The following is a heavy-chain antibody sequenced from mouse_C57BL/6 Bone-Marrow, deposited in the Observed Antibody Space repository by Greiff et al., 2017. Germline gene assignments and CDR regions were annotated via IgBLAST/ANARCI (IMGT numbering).Heavy chain of an antibody. CDR1: GYTFTSYW. D-gene: IGHD1-1*01. CDR3: ARPLTTVVSYWYFDV. V-gene: IGHV1-61*01. CDR2: IYPSDSAT. J-gene: IGHJ1*03. Sequence: QVQLQQPGAELVRPGSSVKLSCKASGYTFTSYWMDWVKQRPGQGLEWIGNIYPSDSATHYNQKFKDKATLTVDKSSSTAYMQLSSLTSEDSAVYYCARPLTTVVSYWYFDVWGTGTTVTVSS.